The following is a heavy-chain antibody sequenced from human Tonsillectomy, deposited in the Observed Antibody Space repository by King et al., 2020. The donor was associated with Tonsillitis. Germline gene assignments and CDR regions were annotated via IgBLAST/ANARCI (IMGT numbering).Heavy chain of an antibody. CDR1: GFTFSSYA. V-gene: IGHV3-23*04. CDR2: ISGSGGST. J-gene: IGHJ5*02. D-gene: IGHD1-26*01. Sequence: VQLVESGGGLVQPGGSLRLSCAASGFTFSSYAMSWVRQAPGKGLEWVSAISGSGGSTYYADSVKGRFTISRDNSKNTLYLQMNSLRAEDTAVYYCAKGMGAITRCLYRGWFDPWGQGTLVTVSS. CDR3: AKGMGAITRCLYRGWFDP.